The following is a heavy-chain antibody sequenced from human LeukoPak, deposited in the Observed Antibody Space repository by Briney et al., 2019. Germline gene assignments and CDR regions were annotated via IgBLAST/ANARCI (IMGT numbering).Heavy chain of an antibody. CDR1: GGSISSYY. V-gene: IGHV4-59*01. J-gene: IGHJ5*02. CDR2: IYYSGST. Sequence: SETLSLTCTVSGGSISSYYWSWIRQPPGRGLEWVGYIYYSGSTKYNPSLKSRVTISADTSKNQFSLKLSSVTAADTAVYYCARTDYYGSGSFYDNWFDPWGQGTLVTVSS. D-gene: IGHD3-10*01. CDR3: ARTDYYGSGSFYDNWFDP.